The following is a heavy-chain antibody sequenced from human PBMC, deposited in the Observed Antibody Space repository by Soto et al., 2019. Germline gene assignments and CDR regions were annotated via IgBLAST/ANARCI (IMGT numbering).Heavy chain of an antibody. Sequence: QVRLVQSGAEVKKPGASVKVSCKASGYTFTSYGISWVRQTPGQGLEWMGWISAYNGNTNYAQKLQGRVTMTTDTSTSTPYMELRSLRSDDTAVYYCARVLYCSGGSCYWFDPWGQGTLVTVSS. CDR3: ARVLYCSGGSCYWFDP. V-gene: IGHV1-18*01. J-gene: IGHJ5*02. D-gene: IGHD2-15*01. CDR1: GYTFTSYG. CDR2: ISAYNGNT.